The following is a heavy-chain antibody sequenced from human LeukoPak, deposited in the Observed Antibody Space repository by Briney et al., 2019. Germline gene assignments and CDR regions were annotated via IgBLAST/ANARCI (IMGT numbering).Heavy chain of an antibody. D-gene: IGHD2-15*01. Sequence: SETLSLTCTVSGGSISSYYWSWIRQPPGKGLEWSGYIYYIGSTNYNPSLKSRVTISVDPSKTQFSLKLSSVTAAATAVYSCARCYYSYYYMDVWGKGTTVTVSS. CDR3: ARCYYSYYYMDV. CDR1: GGSISSYY. J-gene: IGHJ6*03. CDR2: IYYIGST. V-gene: IGHV4-59*01.